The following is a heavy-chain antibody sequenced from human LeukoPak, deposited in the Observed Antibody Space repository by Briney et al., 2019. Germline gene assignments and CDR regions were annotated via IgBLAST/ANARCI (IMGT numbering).Heavy chain of an antibody. V-gene: IGHV1-2*02. Sequence: ASVKVSFKASGYTFTTYGISWVRQAPGQGLEWMGWINPNSGGTNYAQKFQGRVTMTRDTSISTAYMELSRLRSDDTAVYYCARKSLWDTAMVNDAFDIWGQGTMVTVSS. CDR2: INPNSGGT. J-gene: IGHJ3*02. CDR1: GYTFTTYG. D-gene: IGHD5-18*01. CDR3: ARKSLWDTAMVNDAFDI.